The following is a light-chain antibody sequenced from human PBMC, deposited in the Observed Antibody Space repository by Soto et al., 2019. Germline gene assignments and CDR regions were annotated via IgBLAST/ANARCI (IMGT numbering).Light chain of an antibody. V-gene: IGKV1-5*03. Sequence: DIQMTQSPSTLSASVGDRVTITCRASQSISSWLAWYQQRPGKAPKLLIYKASSLQSVVPSRFSGSGSGTEFTLTISSLQPDDFATYYCQQYNSYWTFGQGTKVETK. J-gene: IGKJ1*01. CDR3: QQYNSYWT. CDR2: KAS. CDR1: QSISSW.